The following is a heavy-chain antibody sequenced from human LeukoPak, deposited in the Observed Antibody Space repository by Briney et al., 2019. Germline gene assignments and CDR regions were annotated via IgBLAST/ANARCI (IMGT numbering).Heavy chain of an antibody. V-gene: IGHV1-2*02. CDR2: INPNSGGT. J-gene: IGHJ3*02. CDR3: ARAHSSSSTTDAFDI. CDR1: GYTFTGYH. D-gene: IGHD6-13*01. Sequence: ASVKVSCKASGYTFTGYHMHWVRQAPGQGLEWMGWINPNSGGTNYAQKFQGRVTMTRDTSISTAYMELSRLRSDDTAVYYCARAHSSSSTTDAFDIWGQGTMVTVSS.